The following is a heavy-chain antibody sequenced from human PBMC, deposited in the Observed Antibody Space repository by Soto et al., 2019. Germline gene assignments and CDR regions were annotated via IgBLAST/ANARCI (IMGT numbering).Heavy chain of an antibody. CDR1: GGSINSGGYY. CDR3: ARVPFLRILYPNWFDP. J-gene: IGHJ5*02. CDR2: IYYSGST. D-gene: IGHD2-8*01. Sequence: SETLSLTCTVSGGSINSGGYYWSWIRQHPGKGLEWIGYIYYSGSTYYNPSLKSRVTISVDTSKNQFSLKLSSVTAADTAVYYCARVPFLRILYPNWFDPWGQGTLVTVSS. V-gene: IGHV4-31*03.